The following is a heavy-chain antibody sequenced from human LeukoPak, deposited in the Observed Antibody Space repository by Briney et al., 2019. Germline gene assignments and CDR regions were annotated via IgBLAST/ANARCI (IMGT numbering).Heavy chain of an antibody. J-gene: IGHJ5*02. CDR2: ISAYNGNT. Sequence: ASVKVSCKASGYTFTSYGISWVRQAPGQGLEWMGWISAYNGNTNYAQKLQGRVTMTTDTSTSTAYMELRSLRSDDTAVYYWARDLRSVQYYDILTGPNWFDPWGQGTLVTVSS. V-gene: IGHV1-18*01. CDR1: GYTFTSYG. CDR3: ARDLRSVQYYDILTGPNWFDP. D-gene: IGHD3-9*01.